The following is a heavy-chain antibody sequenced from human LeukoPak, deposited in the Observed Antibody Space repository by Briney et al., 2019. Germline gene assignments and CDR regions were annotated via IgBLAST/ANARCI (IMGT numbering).Heavy chain of an antibody. J-gene: IGHJ6*03. V-gene: IGHV3-49*04. CDR3: TRVPPWHYYYMDV. CDR2: IRSKAYGGTT. D-gene: IGHD3-16*01. CDR1: GFTFGDYA. Sequence: GGSLRLSRTASGFTFGDYAMSWVRQAPGKGLEWVGFIRSKAYGGTTEYAASVKGRFTISRDDSKSIAYLQMNSLKTEDTAVYYCTRVPPWHYYYMDVWGKGTTVTISS.